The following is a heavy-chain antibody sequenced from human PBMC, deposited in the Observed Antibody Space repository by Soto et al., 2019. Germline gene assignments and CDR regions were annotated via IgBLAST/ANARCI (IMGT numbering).Heavy chain of an antibody. CDR3: EVGYCSSTSCPTPYYYYYGMDV. D-gene: IGHD2-2*01. Sequence: SVKVSCKASGGAFSSYAISWVRQAPGQGLEWMGGIIPIFGTANYAQKFQGRVTITADESTSTAYMELSSLRSEDTAVYYCEVGYCSSTSCPTPYYYYYGMDVWGQGTTVTVSS. J-gene: IGHJ6*02. CDR1: GGAFSSYA. CDR2: IIPIFGTA. V-gene: IGHV1-69*13.